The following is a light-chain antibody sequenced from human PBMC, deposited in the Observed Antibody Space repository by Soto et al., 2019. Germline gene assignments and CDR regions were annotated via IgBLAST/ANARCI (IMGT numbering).Light chain of an antibody. CDR1: QSVSGN. J-gene: IGKJ4*01. CDR2: GAS. V-gene: IGKV3-15*01. Sequence: EIVMTQSPATLSVSPGERVTLSCRASQSVSGNLAWYQQKPGQAPRRLIFGASTRATGIPARFSGSGYGTEFTLTITSLQSEDCAVYYCQQYNNWPPLTFGGWTTVEIK. CDR3: QQYNNWPPLT.